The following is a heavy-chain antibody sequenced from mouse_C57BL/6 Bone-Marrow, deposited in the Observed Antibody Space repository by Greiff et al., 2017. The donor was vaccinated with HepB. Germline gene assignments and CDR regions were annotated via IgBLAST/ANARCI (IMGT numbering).Heavy chain of an antibody. J-gene: IGHJ3*01. CDR1: GYTFTGYW. CDR3: AREGGLTETSWFAY. CDR2: ILPGSGST. D-gene: IGHD4-1*01. Sequence: VKLVESGAELMTPGASVKLSCKATGYTFTGYWVEWVKQRPGHGLEWIGEILPGSGSTNYNAKFKGKATFTADTSSNTAYIQLSSLTTEDSAIYYCAREGGLTETSWFAYWGQGTLVTVSA. V-gene: IGHV1-9*01.